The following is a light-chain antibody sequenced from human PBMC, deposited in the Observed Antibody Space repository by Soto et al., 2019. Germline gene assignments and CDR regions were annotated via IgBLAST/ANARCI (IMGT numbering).Light chain of an antibody. Sequence: EIVLTQSPGTLSLSPGERATLSCRASQSVSSSYLAWYQQKPGQAPRLLIYGASSRATSIPDRFSGSGSGTDFTLSISRLEPEDFVVYYCQQYGSSLLTFGGGTKVEIK. CDR1: QSVSSSY. CDR2: GAS. V-gene: IGKV3-20*01. CDR3: QQYGSSLLT. J-gene: IGKJ4*01.